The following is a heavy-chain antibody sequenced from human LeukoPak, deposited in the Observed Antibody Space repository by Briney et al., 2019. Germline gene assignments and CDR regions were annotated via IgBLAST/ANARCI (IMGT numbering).Heavy chain of an antibody. Sequence: SETLSLTRPVCGGFILSYFWSWIRQPPGKGLERMGNIYYSGSTIYTSTMKSRVTISVDTSKTQISLKLRSVTAADTAVYYWARKGVSDLYYFDPWGQGTLVTVSS. CDR3: ARKGVSDLYYFDP. D-gene: IGHD3-16*01. CDR1: GGFILSYF. V-gene: IGHV4-59*08. CDR2: IYYSGST. J-gene: IGHJ4*02.